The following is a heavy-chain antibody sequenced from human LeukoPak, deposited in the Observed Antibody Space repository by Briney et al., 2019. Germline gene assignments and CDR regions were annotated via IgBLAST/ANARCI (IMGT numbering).Heavy chain of an antibody. Sequence: PSETLSLTCTVSGGSISSYYWSWIRQPAGKGLEWTGHIYTSGSTNYNPSLKSRVTMSVDTSKNQFSLKLSSVTAADTAVYYCARDSLYYYDSSARRYFDCWGQGTLVTVSS. CDR2: IYTSGST. CDR1: GGSISSYY. D-gene: IGHD3-22*01. CDR3: ARDSLYYYDSSARRYFDC. V-gene: IGHV4-4*07. J-gene: IGHJ4*02.